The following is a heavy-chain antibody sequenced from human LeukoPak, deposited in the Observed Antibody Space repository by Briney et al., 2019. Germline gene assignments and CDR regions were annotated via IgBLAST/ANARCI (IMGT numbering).Heavy chain of an antibody. CDR3: ARAAYYYGSGSYYTNNWFDP. D-gene: IGHD3-10*01. Sequence: GGSLRLSCAASGFTFSSYSMNWVRQAPGKGLEWVSSISSSSSYIYYADSVKGRFTISRDNAKNSLYLQMNSLRAEDTAVYYCARAAYYYGSGSYYTNNWFDPWGQGTLVTASS. CDR2: ISSSSSYI. V-gene: IGHV3-21*01. J-gene: IGHJ5*02. CDR1: GFTFSSYS.